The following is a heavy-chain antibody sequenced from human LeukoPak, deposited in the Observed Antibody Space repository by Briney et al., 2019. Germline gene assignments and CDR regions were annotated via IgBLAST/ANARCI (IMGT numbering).Heavy chain of an antibody. Sequence: GGSLRLSCAASGFTFSSYAMSWVRQAPGKGLEWVSGISGSVGSTYYADSVKGRFTISRDNSKNTLYLQMNSLRAEDTAVYYCAKHSGYSYGEHFDYWGQGTLVTVSS. J-gene: IGHJ4*02. CDR1: GFTFSSYA. V-gene: IGHV3-23*01. D-gene: IGHD5-18*01. CDR3: AKHSGYSYGEHFDY. CDR2: ISGSVGST.